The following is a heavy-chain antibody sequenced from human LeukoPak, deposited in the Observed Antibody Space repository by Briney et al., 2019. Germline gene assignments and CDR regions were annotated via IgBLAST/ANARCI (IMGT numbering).Heavy chain of an antibody. V-gene: IGHV4-34*01. Sequence: PSETLSLTCAVYGGSFSGYYWSWIRQPPGKGLEWIGEINHSGSTNYNPSLKSRVTMSVDTSKNQFSLRLSSVTAADTAVYYCTRHLPGATWFDPWGQGTQVTVSS. D-gene: IGHD1-26*01. CDR3: TRHLPGATWFDP. J-gene: IGHJ5*02. CDR1: GGSFSGYY. CDR2: INHSGST.